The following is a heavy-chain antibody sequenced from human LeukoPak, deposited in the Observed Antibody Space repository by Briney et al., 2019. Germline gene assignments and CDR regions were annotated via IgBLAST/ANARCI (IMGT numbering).Heavy chain of an antibody. CDR3: ARAGGSGSYYYYFDY. Sequence: NPSETLSLTCTVSGGSISSYYWSWIRQPPGKGLEWIGYIYYSGSTNYNPSLKSRVTISVDTSKNQFSLKLSSVTAADTAVYYCARAGGSGSYYYYFDYWGQRTLVTVSS. V-gene: IGHV4-59*01. CDR1: GGSISSYY. CDR2: IYYSGST. D-gene: IGHD6-19*01. J-gene: IGHJ4*02.